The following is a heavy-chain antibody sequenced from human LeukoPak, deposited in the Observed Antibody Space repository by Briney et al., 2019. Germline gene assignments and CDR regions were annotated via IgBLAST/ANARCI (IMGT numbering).Heavy chain of an antibody. CDR1: GFRFSTYD. J-gene: IGHJ4*02. CDR3: ARAYSSGWYVQAGIDY. CDR2: ISASTTYI. D-gene: IGHD6-19*01. V-gene: IGHV3-21*01. Sequence: KPGESLRLSCAASGFRFSTYDANWVRQAPGKGLEWVASISASTTYIYYADSVKGRFTISRDDAKNSLYLQMSSLRADDTAVYYCARAYSSGWYVQAGIDYWGQGTLVTVSS.